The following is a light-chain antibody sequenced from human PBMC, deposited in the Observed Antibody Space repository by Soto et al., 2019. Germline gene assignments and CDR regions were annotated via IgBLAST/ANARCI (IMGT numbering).Light chain of an antibody. J-gene: IGKJ5*01. V-gene: IGKV1-5*01. CDR3: QQYDILPIT. CDR2: DAS. Sequence: DIQMTQSPSTLSASVGDRVTITCRASQSISSWLAWYQQKPGKAPKLLIYDASSLESGVPSRFSGSGSGTHFTFTISSLQTEDIGTYYCQQYDILPITFGRGTRLEIK. CDR1: QSISSW.